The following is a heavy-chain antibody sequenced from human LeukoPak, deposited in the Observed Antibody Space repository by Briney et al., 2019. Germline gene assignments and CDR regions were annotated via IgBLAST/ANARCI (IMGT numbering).Heavy chain of an antibody. V-gene: IGHV4-4*07. CDR3: GGGQQLVAGDY. CDR2: IYTSGST. CDR1: GGSISSYY. D-gene: IGHD6-13*01. J-gene: IGHJ4*02. Sequence: SETLSLTCTVSGGSISSYYWIWIRQPAGKGLEWIGRIYTSGSTNYNPSLKSRVTMSVDTSKNQFSLKLSSVTAADTAVYYCGGGQQLVAGDYWGQGTLVTVSS.